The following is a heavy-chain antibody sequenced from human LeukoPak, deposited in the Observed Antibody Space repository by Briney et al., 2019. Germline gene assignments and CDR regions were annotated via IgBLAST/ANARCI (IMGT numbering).Heavy chain of an antibody. CDR2: ISDSGSPI. V-gene: IGHV3-48*03. D-gene: IGHD3-16*01. CDR3: ARDRGLDGMDV. Sequence: GGSLRLSCAASRFTLSSYEMNWVRQAPGKGLEWVSYISDSGSPIYYADSVRGRFTISKDNAKNSMYLQMNSLRAEDTAVYYRARDRGLDGMDVWGQGTTVSVSS. J-gene: IGHJ6*02. CDR1: RFTLSSYE.